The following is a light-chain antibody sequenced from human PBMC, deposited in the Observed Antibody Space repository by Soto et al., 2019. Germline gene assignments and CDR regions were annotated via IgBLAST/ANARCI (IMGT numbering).Light chain of an antibody. CDR2: EVT. V-gene: IGLV2-8*01. CDR1: SSDVGGYDY. CDR3: SSYAGRTLYV. J-gene: IGLJ1*01. Sequence: QSALTQPPSASGSPGQSVTISCTGTSSDVGGYDYVSWYQQRPGKAPKLLIHEVTKRPSGVPDHFSGSKSGNTASLTVSGLQAEDEADYYCSSYAGRTLYVFGTGTKVTVL.